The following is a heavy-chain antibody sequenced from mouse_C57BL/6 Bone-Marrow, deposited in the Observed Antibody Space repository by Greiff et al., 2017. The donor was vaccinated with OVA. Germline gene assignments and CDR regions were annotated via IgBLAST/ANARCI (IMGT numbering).Heavy chain of an antibody. J-gene: IGHJ4*01. CDR3: TRTPDYGRYAMDY. CDR2: IDPENGDT. D-gene: IGHD1-1*02. Sequence: VQLQQSGAELVRPGASVKLSCTASGFNIKDDYMHWVKQRPEQGLEWIGWIDPENGDTEYASKFQGKATITADTSSNTACLQLSSLTSEDTAVYYCTRTPDYGRYAMDYWGQGTSVTVSS. V-gene: IGHV14-4*01. CDR1: GFNIKDDY.